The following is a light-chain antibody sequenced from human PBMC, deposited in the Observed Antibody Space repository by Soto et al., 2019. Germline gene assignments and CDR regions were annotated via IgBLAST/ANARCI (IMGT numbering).Light chain of an antibody. CDR1: SSNIGYNY. V-gene: IGLV1-47*02. CDR3: AAWDDSLRGYV. J-gene: IGLJ1*01. CDR2: NNN. Sequence: QAVVTQPPSASGTPGQRVTFSCSGSSSNIGYNYLFWYQQLPGTAPKLLIYNNNQRPSGVPDRFSGSKSGTSASLAISGLRSEDEADYYCAAWDDSLRGYVFGTGTKLTVL.